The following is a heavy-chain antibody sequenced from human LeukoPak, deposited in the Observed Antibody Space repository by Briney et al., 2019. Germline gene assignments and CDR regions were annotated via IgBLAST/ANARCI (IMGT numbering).Heavy chain of an antibody. CDR1: GFTFSDYS. J-gene: IGHJ6*03. D-gene: IGHD3-10*01. CDR2: IRYDGNNK. V-gene: IGHV3-30*02. Sequence: GGSLRLSCATSGFTFSDYSMHWVRQAPGKGLNWVAFIRYDGNNKYYADSVKGRFTISRDNSKNTLYLQMNSLRAEDTAVYYCAKDLYYYGSGSYYMDVWGKGTTVTISS. CDR3: AKDLYYYGSGSYYMDV.